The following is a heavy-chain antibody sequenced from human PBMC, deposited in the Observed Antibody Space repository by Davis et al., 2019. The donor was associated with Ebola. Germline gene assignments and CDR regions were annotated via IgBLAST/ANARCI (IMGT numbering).Heavy chain of an antibody. V-gene: IGHV1-46*01. J-gene: IGHJ4*02. CDR3: ARDVGRYCGGDCYSNY. CDR1: GYTFTNYY. CDR2: INPNDGRT. D-gene: IGHD2-21*01. Sequence: AASVKVSCKASGYTFTNYYMHWVRQAPGQGLEWMGMINPNDGRTIYAQKFQGRVTVTRDTSTSTAYMELRSLRSDDTGVYYCARDVGRYCGGDCYSNYWGQGTLVTVSS.